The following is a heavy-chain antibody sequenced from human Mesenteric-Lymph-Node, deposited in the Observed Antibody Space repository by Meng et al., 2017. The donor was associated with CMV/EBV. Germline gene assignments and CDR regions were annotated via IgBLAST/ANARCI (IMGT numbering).Heavy chain of an antibody. Sequence: VAGGSISNTNWWTWVRQPPGKGLEWIGEIYHTGSTNYNPSLKSRVNISLDKSESQFSLELTSVTAADTAVYYCASASIIVKYSFDFWGQGTLVTVSS. CDR1: GGSISNTNW. D-gene: IGHD2/OR15-2a*01. J-gene: IGHJ4*02. CDR3: ASASIIVKYSFDF. CDR2: IYHTGST. V-gene: IGHV4-4*02.